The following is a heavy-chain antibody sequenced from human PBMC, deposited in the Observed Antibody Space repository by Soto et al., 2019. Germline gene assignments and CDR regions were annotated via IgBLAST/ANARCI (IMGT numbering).Heavy chain of an antibody. D-gene: IGHD4-17*01. J-gene: IGHJ6*02. Sequence: PGESLKISCKVSGYSFTRYWISWVRQMPGKGLEWMGRIDPSDSYTNYSPSFQGHVTISADKSISTAYLQWSSLKASDTAMYYCARLGRYDYGDYARRPDYYGMDVWGQGTTVTVS. CDR1: GYSFTRYW. V-gene: IGHV5-10-1*01. CDR2: IDPSDSYT. CDR3: ARLGRYDYGDYARRPDYYGMDV.